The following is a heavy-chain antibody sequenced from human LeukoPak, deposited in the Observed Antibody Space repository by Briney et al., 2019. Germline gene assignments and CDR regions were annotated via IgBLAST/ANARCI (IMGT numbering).Heavy chain of an antibody. CDR3: AKDRSAWPTNFDS. CDR1: GFTFSTYA. CDR2: ISSSGGTT. Sequence: GGSLRLSCAASGFTFSTYAVNWVRQAPGKGLEWVSAISSSGGTTYYADSVKGRFSISRDNSKNTLYLRMNSLRAEDTAVYYCAKDRSAWPTNFDSWGQGTLVTVSA. D-gene: IGHD3-3*01. J-gene: IGHJ4*02. V-gene: IGHV3-23*01.